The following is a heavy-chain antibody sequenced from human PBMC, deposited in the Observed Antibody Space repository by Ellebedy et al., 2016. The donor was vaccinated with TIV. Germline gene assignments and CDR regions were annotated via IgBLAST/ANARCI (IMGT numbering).Heavy chain of an antibody. J-gene: IGHJ2*01. V-gene: IGHV4-39*07. CDR2: IYYSGST. D-gene: IGHD5-24*01. Sequence: SETLSLXXTVSGGSISSSSYYWGWIRQPPGKGLEWIGSIYYSGSTYYNPSLKSRVTISVDTSKNQFSLKLSSVTAADTAVYYCATRRDGYSSWYFDLWGRGTLVTVSS. CDR1: GGSISSSSYY. CDR3: ATRRDGYSSWYFDL.